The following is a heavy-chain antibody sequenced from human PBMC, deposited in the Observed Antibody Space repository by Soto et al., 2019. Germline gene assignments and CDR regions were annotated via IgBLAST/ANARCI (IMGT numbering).Heavy chain of an antibody. D-gene: IGHD3-9*01. V-gene: IGHV2-5*02. CDR1: GFSLSTSGVG. J-gene: IGHJ3*02. CDR2: IYWDDDK. CDR3: AHSPLRYFDWLTPADAFDI. Sequence: SGPTLVKPTQTLTLTCTFSGFSLSTSGVGVGWIRQPPGKALEWLALIYWDDDKRYSPSLKSRLTITKDTSKNQVVLTMTNMDPVDTATYYCAHSPLRYFDWLTPADAFDIWGQGTMVTVSS.